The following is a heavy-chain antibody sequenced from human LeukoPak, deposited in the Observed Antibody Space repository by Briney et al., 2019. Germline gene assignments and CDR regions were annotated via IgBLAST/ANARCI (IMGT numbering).Heavy chain of an antibody. CDR3: ARDSYSGDLDY. D-gene: IGHD5-18*01. Sequence: GGSLRLSCEASGFTFSSYWMHWVRHAPGKGLMWVSRINPDGGTTSYADSVKGRFTISRDNAKNSLYLQMNSLRAEDTAVYYCARDSYSGDLDYWGQGTLVTVSS. CDR1: GFTFSSYW. CDR2: INPDGGTT. V-gene: IGHV3-74*01. J-gene: IGHJ4*02.